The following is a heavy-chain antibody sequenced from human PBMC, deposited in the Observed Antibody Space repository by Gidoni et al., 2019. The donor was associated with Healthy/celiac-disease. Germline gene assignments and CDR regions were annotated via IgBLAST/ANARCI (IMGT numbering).Heavy chain of an antibody. CDR3: ARGDGYKPYWYFDL. V-gene: IGHV1-2*04. J-gene: IGHJ2*01. CDR2: INPNSGGT. D-gene: IGHD5-12*01. CDR1: GYTFTGYY. Sequence: QVQLVQSGAEVKKPGASVKVSCKASGYTFTGYYMHWVRQAPGQGLEWMGWINPNSGGTKYEQKFQGWVTMTRDTSISTAYMELSRLRSDDTAVYYCARGDGYKPYWYFDLWGRGTLVTVSS.